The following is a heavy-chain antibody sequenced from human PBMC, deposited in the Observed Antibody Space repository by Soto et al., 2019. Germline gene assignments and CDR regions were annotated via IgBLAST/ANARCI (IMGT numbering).Heavy chain of an antibody. CDR1: GFTFTSYD. V-gene: IGHV3-7*01. J-gene: IGHJ6*02. D-gene: IGHD3-3*01. CDR2: IKQGGDDK. Sequence: GGSLRLSCAASGFTFTSYDMIWVRQAPGKGLEWVASIKQGGDDKYYLGNVKGRFTVSRDDAEGSLSLHLNSLRAEDTAIYYCARARFRGMDVWGQGTTVTVSS. CDR3: ARARFRGMDV.